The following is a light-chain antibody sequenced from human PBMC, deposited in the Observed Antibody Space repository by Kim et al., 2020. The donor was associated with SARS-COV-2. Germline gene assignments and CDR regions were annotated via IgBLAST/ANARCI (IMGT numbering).Light chain of an antibody. Sequence: LSVSPGDSATLSCRANQHVGRNLAWYQQKPGRPPRLLIFRSSTRATGVPPRFSGLGSGTEFTLTISSLQSEDFAVYYCQQYNNWQTFGQGTKLEI. CDR2: RSS. CDR3: QQYNNWQT. V-gene: IGKV3-15*01. CDR1: QHVGRN. J-gene: IGKJ2*01.